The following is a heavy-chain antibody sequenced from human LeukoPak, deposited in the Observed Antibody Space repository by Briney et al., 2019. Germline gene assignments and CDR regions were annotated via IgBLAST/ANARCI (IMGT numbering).Heavy chain of an antibody. D-gene: IGHD6-19*01. CDR2: ISSSGSTI. J-gene: IGHJ6*03. CDR3: ARGPIAVATYYYYYMDV. CDR1: GFTFSSYE. Sequence: GGSLRLSCAASGFTFSSYEMNWVRQAPGKGLEWVSYISSSGSTIYYADSVKGRFTISRDNAKNSLYLQMNSLRAEDTAVYYCARGPIAVATYYYYYMDVWGKGATVTISS. V-gene: IGHV3-48*03.